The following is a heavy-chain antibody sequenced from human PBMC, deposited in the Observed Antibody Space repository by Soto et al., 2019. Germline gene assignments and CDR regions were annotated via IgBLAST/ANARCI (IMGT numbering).Heavy chain of an antibody. CDR1: GGTFSSYT. D-gene: IGHD1-1*01. CDR3: GRAEALSQQPTSPFDI. Sequence: QVQLVQSGAEVKKPGSSVKVSCKASGGTFSSYTISWVRQAPGQGLEWMGRIIPILGIANYAQKFQGRVTITADKSTSTASMELSSLRSEDTAVYYCGRAEALSQQPTSPFDIWGQGTMVTVSS. CDR2: IIPILGIA. V-gene: IGHV1-69*02. J-gene: IGHJ3*02.